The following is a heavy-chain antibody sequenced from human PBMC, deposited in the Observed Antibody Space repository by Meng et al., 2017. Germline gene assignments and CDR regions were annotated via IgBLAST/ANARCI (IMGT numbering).Heavy chain of an antibody. CDR2: IYYSGST. D-gene: IGHD3-16*01. Sequence: SETLSPTCTVSGGSISSYYWSWIRQPPGKGLEWIGYIYYSGSTNYNPSLKSRVTISVDTSKNQFSLKLSSVTAADTAVYYCARMRGRRLVEDAFDIWGQGTMVTVSS. V-gene: IGHV4-59*01. CDR3: ARMRGRRLVEDAFDI. CDR1: GGSISSYY. J-gene: IGHJ3*02.